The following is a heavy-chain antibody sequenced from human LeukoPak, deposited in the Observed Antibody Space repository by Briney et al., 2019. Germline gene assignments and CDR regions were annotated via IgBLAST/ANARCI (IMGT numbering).Heavy chain of an antibody. Sequence: GGSLRLSCAASGFTFSSYGMSWVRQAPGKGLEWVSAISGSGGSTYYADSVKGRFTISRDNSKNTLYLQTNSLRAEDTAVYYCAKVGSSSWYRGYFDYWGQGTLVTVSS. V-gene: IGHV3-23*01. CDR1: GFTFSSYG. J-gene: IGHJ4*02. CDR3: AKVGSSSWYRGYFDY. D-gene: IGHD6-13*01. CDR2: ISGSGGST.